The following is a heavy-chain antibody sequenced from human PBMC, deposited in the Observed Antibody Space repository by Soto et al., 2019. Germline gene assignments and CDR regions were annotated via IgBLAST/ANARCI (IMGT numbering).Heavy chain of an antibody. CDR3: AKVVAVAGTHH. V-gene: IGHV3-48*01. Sequence: GGSLRLSCAASGFTLSTYDMHWVRQAPGKGLEWVSYISSSGSSIYYADSVKGRFTISRDNAKNTLYLQMNSLRADDTAVYHCAKVVAVAGTHHWGQGTLVTVSS. CDR1: GFTLSTYD. J-gene: IGHJ5*02. CDR2: ISSSGSSI. D-gene: IGHD6-13*01.